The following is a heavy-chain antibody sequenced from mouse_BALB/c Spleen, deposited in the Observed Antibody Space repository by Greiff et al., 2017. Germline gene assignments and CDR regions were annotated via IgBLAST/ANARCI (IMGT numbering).Heavy chain of an antibody. Sequence: QVQLQQPGAELVKPGASVKLSCKASGYTFTSYWMHWVKQRPGQGLEWIGEIDPSDSYTNYNQKFKGKATLTVDKSSSTAYMQLSSLTSEDSAVYYCAREGDGYFDYWGQGTTLTVSS. CDR3: AREGDGYFDY. J-gene: IGHJ2*01. CDR2: IDPSDSYT. V-gene: IGHV1-69*02. D-gene: IGHD2-3*01. CDR1: GYTFTSYW.